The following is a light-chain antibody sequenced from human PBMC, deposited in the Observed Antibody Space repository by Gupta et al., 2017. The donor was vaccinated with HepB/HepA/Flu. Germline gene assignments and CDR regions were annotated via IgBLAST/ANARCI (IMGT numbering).Light chain of an antibody. CDR3: NSRDSSGNHHVV. CDR1: SLRSYY. V-gene: IGLV3-19*01. J-gene: IGLJ2*01. Sequence: SSELTQSPAVSVALGETVKLTCHGDSLRSYYASWYQQKPGQAPVLVIYGKNNRPSGIPNRFSGSSSGNTASLTITGAQAEDEADYYCNSRDSSGNHHVVFGGGTKLTVL. CDR2: GKN.